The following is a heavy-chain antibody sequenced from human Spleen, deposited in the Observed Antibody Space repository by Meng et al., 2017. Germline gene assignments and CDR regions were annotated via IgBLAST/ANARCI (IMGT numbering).Heavy chain of an antibody. CDR3: ARDHYSSAVY. Sequence: GGSLRLSCAASGFTFSSYWMHWVRQAPGKGLVWVARIESDGSGTTYADSVKGRFTVSRDNAKNTLFLQISSLRVEDTAVYYCARDHYSSAVYWGQGTLVTVSS. J-gene: IGHJ4*02. CDR1: GFTFSSYW. V-gene: IGHV3-74*03. D-gene: IGHD6-25*01. CDR2: IESDGSGT.